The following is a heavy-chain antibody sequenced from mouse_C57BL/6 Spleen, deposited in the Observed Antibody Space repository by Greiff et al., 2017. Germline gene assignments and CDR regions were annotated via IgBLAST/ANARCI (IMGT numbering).Heavy chain of an antibody. J-gene: IGHJ3*01. V-gene: IGHV1-55*01. CDR3: ARWGGLRPWFAY. CDR1: GYTFTSYW. D-gene: IGHD2-4*01. CDR2: IYPGSGST. Sequence: QVQLQQPGAELVKPGASVKMSCKASGYTFTSYWITWVKQRPGQGLEWIGDIYPGSGSTNYNEKFKSKATRTVDTSSSTAYMQLSSLTSEDSAVYYCARWGGLRPWFAYWGQGTLVTVSA.